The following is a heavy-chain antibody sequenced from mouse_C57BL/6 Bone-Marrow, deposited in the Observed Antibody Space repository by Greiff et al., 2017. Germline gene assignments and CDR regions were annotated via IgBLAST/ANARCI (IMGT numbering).Heavy chain of an antibody. J-gene: IGHJ2*01. CDR1: GFNIKDDY. CDR3: TTVVDY. CDR2: IDPGNGDT. V-gene: IGHV14-4*01. Sequence: VQLQQSGAELVRPGASVKLSCTASGFNIKDDYMHWVKQRPEQGLEWIGWIDPGNGDTDYASKFQGKATITADTSSNTAYLQVSSLTSEDTAVYYCTTVVDYWGQGTTLTVSS.